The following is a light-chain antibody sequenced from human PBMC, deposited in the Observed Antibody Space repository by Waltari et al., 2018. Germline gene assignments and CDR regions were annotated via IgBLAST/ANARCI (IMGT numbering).Light chain of an antibody. CDR1: KLENKY. CDR3: QAWDSNTVI. Sequence: SYELTQAPSVSVSPGQPASITCSGEKLENKYVYWYQQKAGQSPVLVIHQDTKRPSGIRERFSGSNSGNTATLTISGTQAVDEADYYCQAWDSNTVIFGGGTKLTVL. CDR2: QDT. J-gene: IGLJ2*01. V-gene: IGLV3-1*01.